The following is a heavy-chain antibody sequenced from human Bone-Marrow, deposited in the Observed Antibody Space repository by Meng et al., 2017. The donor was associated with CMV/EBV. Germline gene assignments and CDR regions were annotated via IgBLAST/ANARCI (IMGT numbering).Heavy chain of an antibody. V-gene: IGHV1-2*02. CDR3: ARERYLVPAASPDYYYGMDV. Sequence: ASVKVSCKASEYTFTGYYMHWVRQAPGQGLEWMGWIDPNSGATNYAQKFQDRVTMTSDTSIRTAYMELSRLKSDDTALYYCARERYLVPAASPDYYYGMDVWGQGTTVTVSS. CDR2: IDPNSGAT. J-gene: IGHJ6*02. D-gene: IGHD2-2*01. CDR1: EYTFTGYY.